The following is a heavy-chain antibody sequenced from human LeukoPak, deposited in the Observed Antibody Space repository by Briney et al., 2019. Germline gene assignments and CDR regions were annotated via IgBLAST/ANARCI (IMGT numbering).Heavy chain of an antibody. V-gene: IGHV4-34*01. J-gene: IGHJ5*02. D-gene: IGHD3-16*02. CDR3: ARGSKYAYVWGSYRSNNWFDP. CDR1: GGSFSGYY. Sequence: SETLSLTCAVYGGSFSGYYWSWIRQPPGKGLEWIGEINHSGSTNYNPSLKSRVTISVDTSKNQFSLKLSSVTAADTAVYYCARGSKYAYVWGSYRSNNWFDPWGQGTLVTVSS. CDR2: INHSGST.